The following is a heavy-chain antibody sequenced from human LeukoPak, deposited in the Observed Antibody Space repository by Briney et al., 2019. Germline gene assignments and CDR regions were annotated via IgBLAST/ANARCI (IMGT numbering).Heavy chain of an antibody. CDR3: ANSPHGYCSSTSCYLNY. CDR2: ISGSGGST. V-gene: IGHV3-23*01. CDR1: GFTLSSYA. D-gene: IGHD2-2*01. J-gene: IGHJ4*02. Sequence: PGGSLRLSCAASGFTLSSYAMGWVRQAPGKGLEWVSAISGSGGSTYYADSVKGRFTISRDNSKNTLYLQMNSLRAEDTAVYYCANSPHGYCSSTSCYLNYWGQGTLVTVSS.